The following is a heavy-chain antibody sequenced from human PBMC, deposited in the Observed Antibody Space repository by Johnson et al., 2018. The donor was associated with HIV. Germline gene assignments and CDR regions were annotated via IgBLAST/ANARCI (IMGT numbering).Heavy chain of an antibody. D-gene: IGHD1-26*01. J-gene: IGHJ3*02. CDR2: ISYDGSNK. V-gene: IGHV3-30-3*01. CDR1: GFTFSSYA. CDR3: ARDRVMVGATVDAFDI. Sequence: QVQLVESGGGVVQPGRSLRLSCAASGFTFSSYAMHWVRQAPGKGLEWVAVISYDGSNKYYADSVKGRFTISRDNSKNTLYLQMSSLRAEDTALYYCARDRVMVGATVDAFDIWGQGTRVTVSS.